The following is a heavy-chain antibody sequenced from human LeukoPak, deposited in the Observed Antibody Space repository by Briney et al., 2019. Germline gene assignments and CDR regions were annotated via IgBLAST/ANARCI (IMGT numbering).Heavy chain of an antibody. D-gene: IGHD2-2*01. V-gene: IGHV3-64*01. CDR1: GFTFSSYA. J-gene: IGHJ4*02. CDR3: ARVAAGYCSSTSCYGVDY. CDR2: ISSNGGST. Sequence: GGSLRLSCAASGFTFSSYAMHWVRQAPGKGLEYVSAISSNGGSTYYANSVKGRFTISRDNSKNTLYFQMGSLRAEDMAVYYCARVAAGYCSSTSCYGVDYWGQGTLVTVSS.